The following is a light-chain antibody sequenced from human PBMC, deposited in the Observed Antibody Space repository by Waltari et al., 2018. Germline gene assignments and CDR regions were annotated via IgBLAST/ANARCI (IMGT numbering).Light chain of an antibody. Sequence: MTQSPSTLSASVGDRVNITCRASQSVSSNLAWYQQKPGQAPRLLIYGASTRAIGVPARFSGSGSGTDFTLTISGLQSEDYAVYFCHQHNSWPPLSFGGGTKVEIK. V-gene: IGKV3-15*01. CDR2: GAS. J-gene: IGKJ4*01. CDR3: HQHNSWPPLS. CDR1: QSVSSN.